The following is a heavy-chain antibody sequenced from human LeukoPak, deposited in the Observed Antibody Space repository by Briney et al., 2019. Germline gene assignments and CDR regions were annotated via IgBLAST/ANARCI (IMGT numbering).Heavy chain of an antibody. CDR1: GYTFTGYY. V-gene: IGHV1-24*01. CDR3: ATPRRDGYNFAFDI. J-gene: IGHJ3*02. CDR2: FDPEDGET. D-gene: IGHD5-24*01. Sequence: ASVKVSCKASGYTFTGYYMHWVRQAPGKGLEWMGGFDPEDGETIYAQKFQGRVTMTEDTSTDTAYMELSSLRSEDTAVYYCATPRRDGYNFAFDIWGQGTMVTVSS.